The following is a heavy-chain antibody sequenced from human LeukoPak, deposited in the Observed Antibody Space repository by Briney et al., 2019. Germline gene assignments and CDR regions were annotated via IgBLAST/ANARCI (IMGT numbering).Heavy chain of an antibody. J-gene: IGHJ4*02. CDR3: AKETGRWELE. Sequence: GGFLRLSCAASGFTFSSFGIHWVRQAPAMGLEWVAVISNDGSNKFYADSVKGRFTTSRDNSKNTLYLHMNSLRAEDTAVYYCAKETGRWELEWGQGTLVTVSS. D-gene: IGHD1-26*01. V-gene: IGHV3-30*18. CDR1: GFTFSSFG. CDR2: ISNDGSNK.